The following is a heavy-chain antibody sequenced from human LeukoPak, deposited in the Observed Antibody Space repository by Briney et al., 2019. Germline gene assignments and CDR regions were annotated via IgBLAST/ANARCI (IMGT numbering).Heavy chain of an antibody. Sequence: GGSLRLSCAASRFTLNNFWMHWVRQAPGKGLVWVSRINSDGSSPTYADSVKGRFTISRDNTKNTLYLHMNSLRAEDTAVYYCAKIGSSWYFDLWGRGTLVTVSS. J-gene: IGHJ2*01. CDR3: AKIGSSWYFDL. V-gene: IGHV3-74*01. D-gene: IGHD6-13*01. CDR1: RFTLNNFW. CDR2: INSDGSSP.